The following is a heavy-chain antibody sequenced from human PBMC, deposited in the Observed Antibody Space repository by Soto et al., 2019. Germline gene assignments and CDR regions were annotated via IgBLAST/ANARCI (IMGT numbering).Heavy chain of an antibody. CDR3: ARDRVAVAGRYGMDV. Sequence: GGSLRLSCAASGFTFSSYSMNWVRQAPGKGLEWVSSISSSSSYIYYADSVKGRFTISRDNAKNSLYLQMNSLRAEDTAVYYCARDRVAVAGRYGMDVWGQGTTVTGSS. V-gene: IGHV3-21*01. CDR2: ISSSSSYI. D-gene: IGHD6-19*01. CDR1: GFTFSSYS. J-gene: IGHJ6*02.